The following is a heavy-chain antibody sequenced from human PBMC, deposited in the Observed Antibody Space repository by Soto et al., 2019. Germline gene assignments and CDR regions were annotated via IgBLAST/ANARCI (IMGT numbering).Heavy chain of an antibody. J-gene: IGHJ5*02. Sequence: SETLSLTCTVSGGSVSSVNQYWGWIRQPPGKGLEWIGYISYIGSTNYNPSLKSRVTISVDTSKNQFSLKLTSVTAADTAVYYCARVKYYTPDPWGQGTLVTVSS. D-gene: IGHD3-3*01. CDR1: GGSVSSVNQY. CDR2: ISYIGST. V-gene: IGHV4-61*01. CDR3: ARVKYYTPDP.